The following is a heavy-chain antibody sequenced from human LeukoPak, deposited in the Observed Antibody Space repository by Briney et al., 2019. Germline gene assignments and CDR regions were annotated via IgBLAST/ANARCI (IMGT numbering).Heavy chain of an antibody. D-gene: IGHD1-26*01. Sequence: ASVKVSCKASGYTFTDYYMHWVHQAPGKGLEWMGRVDPEDGETIYAEKFQGRVTITADTSTDTAYMELSSLRSEDTAVYYCATGPLSIVGATIDYWGQGTLVTVSS. J-gene: IGHJ4*02. CDR2: VDPEDGET. V-gene: IGHV1-69-2*01. CDR3: ATGPLSIVGATIDY. CDR1: GYTFTDYY.